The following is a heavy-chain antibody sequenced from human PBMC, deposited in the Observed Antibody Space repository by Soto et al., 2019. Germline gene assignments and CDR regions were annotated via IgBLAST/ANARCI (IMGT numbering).Heavy chain of an antibody. CDR1: GYTFTTYG. CDR3: ARALSVAQYYYYLDV. J-gene: IGHJ6*03. CDR2: LSPYNGDT. D-gene: IGHD6-19*01. Sequence: QVQLVQSGPEVKKPGASVKVSCKTSGYTFTTYGISWVRQAPGQGLEWMGWLSPYNGDTHYAQKFQGRVTMTTDTSTTTAYMELRTLRSDDRAIYFCARALSVAQYYYYLDVWGKGTTVAVSS. V-gene: IGHV1-18*01.